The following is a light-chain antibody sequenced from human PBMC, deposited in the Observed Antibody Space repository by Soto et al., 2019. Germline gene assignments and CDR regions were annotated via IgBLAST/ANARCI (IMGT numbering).Light chain of an antibody. CDR3: QRFGSSPRT. CDR2: GIF. V-gene: IGKV3-20*01. CDR1: QSVGSDY. J-gene: IGKJ1*01. Sequence: EIVLTQSPRTLSLSPGERSTLSCMASQSVGSDYLSWYQHRPGQARRLLFSGIFRRATGTTDSFSGSGSGTDFPPTINRLEPEDFAVYYCQRFGSSPRTVGQGTQVEIK.